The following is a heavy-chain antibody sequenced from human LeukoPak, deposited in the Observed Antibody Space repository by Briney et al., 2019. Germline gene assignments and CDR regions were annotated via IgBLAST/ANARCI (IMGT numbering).Heavy chain of an antibody. CDR2: VRDNGEN. D-gene: IGHD5-18*01. CDR1: GGSINAYY. Sequence: SETLSLTCTVSGGSINAYYWSWIRQPPGKGLEWIAYVRDNGENNYNPSLKSRVAISVDTANNQISLRLNFVTAADTAIYYCARQPANTAAFDIWGLGTMVTVSS. J-gene: IGHJ3*02. CDR3: ARQPANTAAFDI. V-gene: IGHV4-59*08.